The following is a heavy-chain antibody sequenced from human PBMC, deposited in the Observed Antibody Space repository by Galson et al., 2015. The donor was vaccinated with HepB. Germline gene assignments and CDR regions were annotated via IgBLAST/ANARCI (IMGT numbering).Heavy chain of an antibody. CDR1: GGTFSSYA. Sequence: SVKVSCKASGGTFSSYAISWVRQAPGQGLEWMGGIIPIFGTANYAQKFQGRVTITADESTSTAYMELSGLRSEDTAVYYCASSDIVVVPAAIERWFDPWGQGTLVTVSS. V-gene: IGHV1-69*13. CDR3: ASSDIVVVPAAIERWFDP. D-gene: IGHD2-2*02. J-gene: IGHJ5*02. CDR2: IIPIFGTA.